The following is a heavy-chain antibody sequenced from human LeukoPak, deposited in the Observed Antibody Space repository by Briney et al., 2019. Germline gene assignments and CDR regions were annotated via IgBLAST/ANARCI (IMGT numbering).Heavy chain of an antibody. CDR3: ARNFGLTISDYYSGMAV. V-gene: IGHV3-23*01. CDR2: ISGSGGST. CDR1: GFTFSSYA. Sequence: GGSLRLSCAAPGFTFSSYAMSWVRQAPGKGLEWVSAISGSGGSTYYADSVKGRFTISRDNSKNTLYLQMNSLRAEDTAVYYCARNFGLTISDYYSGMAVWGQGTTVTVSS. J-gene: IGHJ6*02. D-gene: IGHD3-10*01.